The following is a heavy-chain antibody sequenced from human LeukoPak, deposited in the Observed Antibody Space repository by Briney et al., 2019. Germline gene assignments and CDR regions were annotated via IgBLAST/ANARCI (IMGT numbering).Heavy chain of an antibody. V-gene: IGHV3-33*05. CDR3: ARESEGGTGTSCPDY. J-gene: IGHJ4*02. Sequence: GGSLRLSCAASGFILSSDDMHWVRQAPGKGLEWVAGIQSNGRNKYYVDSVKGRFAISRDNSKSTLYLQVNSLRVEDTALYYCARESEGGTGTSCPDYWGQGTLVTVSS. CDR2: IQSNGRNK. D-gene: IGHD2-2*01. CDR1: GFILSSDD.